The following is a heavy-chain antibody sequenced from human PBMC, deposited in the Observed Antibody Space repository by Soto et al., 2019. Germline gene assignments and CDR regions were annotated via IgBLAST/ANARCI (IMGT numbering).Heavy chain of an antibody. V-gene: IGHV4-4*02. CDR1: GGSISSSNW. D-gene: IGHD3-22*01. Sequence: SETLSLTCAVSGGSISSSNWWSWVRQPPGKGLEWIGEIYHSGSTNYNPSLKSRVTISVDKSKNQFSLKLSSVTAADTAVYYWARDSYYDSSGFWFDPWGQGTLVTVSS. CDR2: IYHSGST. CDR3: ARDSYYDSSGFWFDP. J-gene: IGHJ5*02.